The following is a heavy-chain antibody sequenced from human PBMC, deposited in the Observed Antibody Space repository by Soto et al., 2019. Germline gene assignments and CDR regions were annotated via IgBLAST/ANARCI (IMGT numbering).Heavy chain of an antibody. D-gene: IGHD3-22*01. CDR3: AKVPDSSGYYLVFDY. J-gene: IGHJ4*02. Sequence: PGGSLRLSCAASGFTFSSFAMSWVRQAPGKGLDWVSAISGSGGSTYSADSVKGRFTISRDNSKNTLYLQMNSLRAEDTAVYYCAKVPDSSGYYLVFDYWGQGTLVTVSS. CDR2: ISGSGGST. CDR1: GFTFSSFA. V-gene: IGHV3-23*01.